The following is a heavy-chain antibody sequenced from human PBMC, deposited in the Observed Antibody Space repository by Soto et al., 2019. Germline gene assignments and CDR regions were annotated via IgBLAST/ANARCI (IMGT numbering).Heavy chain of an antibody. Sequence: GGSLRLSCAASGFTFSNAWMSWVRQAPGKGLEWVGRIKSKTDGVTTDYAAPVKGRFTISRDDSKTTLYLQMNSLKTEDTAVYYCPTDPIPGSAPLDYWGQGTLVTVSS. CDR1: GFTFSNAW. J-gene: IGHJ4*02. V-gene: IGHV3-15*01. D-gene: IGHD1-26*01. CDR3: PTDPIPGSAPLDY. CDR2: IKSKTDGVTT.